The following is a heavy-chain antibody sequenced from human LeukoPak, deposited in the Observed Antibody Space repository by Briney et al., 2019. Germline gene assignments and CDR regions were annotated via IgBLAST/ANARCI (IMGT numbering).Heavy chain of an antibody. J-gene: IGHJ6*02. CDR2: ISGSSNYI. V-gene: IGHV3-21*01. CDR1: RFTFHFYT. Sequence: GGSLRLSCAASRFTFHFYTMNWVRQAPGKGLEWVSSISGSSNYIYYADSVKGRFTISRDNAKNSLYLQMNSLRAEDTAVYYSTRERDPIAVSGTYHYYGMDVWGQGTTVTVSS. CDR3: TRERDPIAVSGTYHYYGMDV. D-gene: IGHD6-19*01.